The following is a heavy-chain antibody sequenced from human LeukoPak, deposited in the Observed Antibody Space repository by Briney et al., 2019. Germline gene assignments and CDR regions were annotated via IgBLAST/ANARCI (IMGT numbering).Heavy chain of an antibody. V-gene: IGHV1-69*13. CDR1: GGTFSSYA. Sequence: ASVKVSCKASGGTFSSYAISWVRQAPGQGLEWMGGIIPIFGTANYAQKFQGRVTITADESTSTAYMELSSLRSEDTAAYYCARVTSLLVMDVWGKGTTDTVSS. D-gene: IGHD6-6*01. CDR3: ARVTSLLVMDV. CDR2: IIPIFGTA. J-gene: IGHJ6*03.